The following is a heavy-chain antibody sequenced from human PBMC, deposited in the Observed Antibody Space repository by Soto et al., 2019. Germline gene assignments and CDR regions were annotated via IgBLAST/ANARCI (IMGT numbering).Heavy chain of an antibody. Sequence: EVQLVESGGGLVQPGGSLRLSCAASGFTFSTSWMNWVRQAPGKGLEWVANIKQDGSETHYVDSANGRFTISRDNAKNSLYLQMNSLRAEDTAVYYCARDRGDCTGGTCYSVLDYWGQGVLVTVSS. CDR2: IKQDGSET. CDR1: GFTFSTSW. V-gene: IGHV3-7*01. D-gene: IGHD2-15*01. J-gene: IGHJ4*02. CDR3: ARDRGDCTGGTCYSVLDY.